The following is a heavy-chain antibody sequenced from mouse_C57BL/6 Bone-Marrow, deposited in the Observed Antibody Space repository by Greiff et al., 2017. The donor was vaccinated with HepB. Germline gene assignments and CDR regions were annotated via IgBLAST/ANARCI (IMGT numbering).Heavy chain of an antibody. CDR3: ARGGDYYGSSYFWYFDV. CDR1: GYSITSGYY. Sequence: DVQLQESGPGLVKPSQSLSLTCSVTGYSITSGYYWNWIRQFPGNKLEWMGYISYDGSTNYNPSLKNRISITRDTSKNQFFLKLNSVTTEDTATYYCARGGDYYGSSYFWYFDVWGTGTTVTVSS. J-gene: IGHJ1*03. V-gene: IGHV3-6*01. CDR2: ISYDGST. D-gene: IGHD1-1*01.